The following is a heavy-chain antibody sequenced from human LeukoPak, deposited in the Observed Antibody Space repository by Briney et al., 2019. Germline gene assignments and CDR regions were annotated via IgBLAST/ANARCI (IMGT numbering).Heavy chain of an antibody. CDR3: ARVRGGNGDYFDY. D-gene: IGHD4-23*01. CDR2: IYYSGST. Sequence: SETLSLTCTVSGGSISSYYWSWIRQPPGKGLEWIGYIYYSGSTNYNPSLKSRVTISVDTSKNQFSLKLSSVTAADMAVYYCARVRGGNGDYFDYWGQGTLVTVSS. V-gene: IGHV4-59*01. J-gene: IGHJ4*02. CDR1: GGSISSYY.